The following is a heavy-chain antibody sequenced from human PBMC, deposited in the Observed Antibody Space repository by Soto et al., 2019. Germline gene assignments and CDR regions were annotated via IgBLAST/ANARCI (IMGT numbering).Heavy chain of an antibody. J-gene: IGHJ4*02. Sequence: ASVKVSCKASGYTFTSYAMHWVRQAPGQRLDWMGWINAGNGNTKYSQKFQGRVTITRDTSASTAYMELSSLRAEDTAVYYCARSSNLGYCSGGSCYGHDYWGQGTLVTVSS. V-gene: IGHV1-3*01. CDR3: ARSSNLGYCSGGSCYGHDY. CDR2: INAGNGNT. D-gene: IGHD2-15*01. CDR1: GYTFTSYA.